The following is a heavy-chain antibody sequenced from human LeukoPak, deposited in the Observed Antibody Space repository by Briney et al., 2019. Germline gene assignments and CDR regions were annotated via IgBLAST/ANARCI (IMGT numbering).Heavy chain of an antibody. D-gene: IGHD3-3*01. CDR3: ARSTEWFADY. CDR2: ITSDSNTI. Sequence: GGSLRLSCAASGFNFNVYSMNWVRQAPGKGLEWLSYITSDSNTIYYADSVRGRFTISRDNAKKSAYLELSNLRVDDTAMYYCARSTEWFADYWGQGTLVTVSS. J-gene: IGHJ4*02. V-gene: IGHV3-48*01. CDR1: GFNFNVYS.